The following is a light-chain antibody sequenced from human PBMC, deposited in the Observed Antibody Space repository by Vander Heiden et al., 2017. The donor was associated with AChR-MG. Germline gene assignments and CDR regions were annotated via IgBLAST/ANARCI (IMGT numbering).Light chain of an antibody. Sequence: EIVMTQSPATLSVSPGERATLSCRASESVSSNLAWYQQKPGQPPRLLIFGASTRATGIPASFSGSGSGTDFTLTISSLHSEDFAVYYCQQYNNWPLTFGGGTKVEIQ. CDR3: QQYNNWPLT. CDR1: ESVSSN. J-gene: IGKJ4*01. V-gene: IGKV3-15*01. CDR2: GAS.